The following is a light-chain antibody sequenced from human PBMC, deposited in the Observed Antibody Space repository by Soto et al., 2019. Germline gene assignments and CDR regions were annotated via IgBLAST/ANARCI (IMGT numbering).Light chain of an antibody. Sequence: EIVLTQSPGTLSLSPGERATLSCRASQSVSSSYLAWYQQKPGQAPRLLIYGASSWATGIADRFSGSGSGTDFTLTISRLEPEDFAVYYCQQYGSSRALTFGGGTKVEIK. CDR2: GAS. J-gene: IGKJ4*01. CDR3: QQYGSSRALT. V-gene: IGKV3-20*01. CDR1: QSVSSSY.